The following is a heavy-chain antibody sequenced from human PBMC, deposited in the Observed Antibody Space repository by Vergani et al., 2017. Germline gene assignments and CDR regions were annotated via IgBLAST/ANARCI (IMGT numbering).Heavy chain of an antibody. CDR3: ARGRGSSWYRDYYYYYMDV. J-gene: IGHJ6*03. Sequence: QVQLQESGPGLVKPSETLSLTCAVSGYSISSGYYWGWIRQPPGKGLEWIGSIYHSGSTNYNPSLKSRITISVDTSKNQFSLKLSSVTAADTAVYYCARGRGSSWYRDYYYYYMDVWGKGTTVTVSS. CDR1: GYSISSGYY. V-gene: IGHV4-38-2*01. D-gene: IGHD6-13*01. CDR2: IYHSGST.